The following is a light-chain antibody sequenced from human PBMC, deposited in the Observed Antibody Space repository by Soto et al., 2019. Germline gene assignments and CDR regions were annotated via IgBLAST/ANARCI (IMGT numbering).Light chain of an antibody. CDR2: GAS. V-gene: IGKV3-20*01. J-gene: IGKJ3*01. Sequence: EIVLTQSPGTLSLSPGERATLSCRASQSVSSSFLAWYQQKPGQAPRLLIYGASSRATGIPDRFSGSGSGTHFTLTISRLEPEDFAVYYCQQYGSSPRTFGPGTTVDI. CDR1: QSVSSSF. CDR3: QQYGSSPRT.